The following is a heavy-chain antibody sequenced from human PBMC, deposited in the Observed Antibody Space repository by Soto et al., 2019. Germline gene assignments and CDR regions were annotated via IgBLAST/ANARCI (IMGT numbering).Heavy chain of an antibody. Sequence: PSETLSLTCTVSGGSVSSGSYYWSWIRQPPGKGLEWIGYIYYSGSTNYNPSLKGRVTISVDTSKNQFSLKLSSVTAADTAVYYCARCSYYYYYGMDVWGQGTTVTVSS. CDR3: ARCSYYYYYGMDV. D-gene: IGHD2-15*01. J-gene: IGHJ6*02. CDR1: GGSVSSGSYY. V-gene: IGHV4-61*01. CDR2: IYYSGST.